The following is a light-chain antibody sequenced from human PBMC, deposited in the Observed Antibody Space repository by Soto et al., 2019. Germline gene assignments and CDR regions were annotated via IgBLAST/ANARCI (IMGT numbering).Light chain of an antibody. CDR3: QQLNSYPLFT. CDR1: QGISSY. J-gene: IGKJ3*01. CDR2: AAF. Sequence: DIQLTQSPSFLSASVGDRVTITCRASQGISSYLAWYQQKPGKAPKLLIYAAFTLQSGVPSRFSGSGSGTEFTLTISSLQPEDFATYYGQQLNSYPLFTFGPGTKVDIK. V-gene: IGKV1-9*01.